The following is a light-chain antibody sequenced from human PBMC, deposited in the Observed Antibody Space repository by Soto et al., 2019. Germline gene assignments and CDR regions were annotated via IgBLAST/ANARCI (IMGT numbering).Light chain of an antibody. CDR2: KAS. V-gene: IGKV1-5*03. CDR3: QQYNSFSRT. J-gene: IGKJ1*01. Sequence: IQMTQSPSTLSASVGXRVTITCRASQSISSWLAWYQQKPGKAPKLLIYKASTLESGVPSRFSGSGSGTDFTLTITGLQPDDFATYYCQQYNSFSRTFGQGTKVDIK. CDR1: QSISSW.